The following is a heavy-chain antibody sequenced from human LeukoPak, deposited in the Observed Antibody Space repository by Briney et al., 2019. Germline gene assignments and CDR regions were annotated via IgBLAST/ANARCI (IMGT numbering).Heavy chain of an antibody. Sequence: SETLSLTCTVSGGSISSYYWSWIRQPPGEGLEWIGYIYYSGSTNYNPSLKSRVTISVDTSKNQFSLKLSSVTAADTAVYYCARGYGSGSSNKYNWFDPWGQGTLVTVSS. CDR3: ARGYGSGSSNKYNWFDP. CDR2: IYYSGST. V-gene: IGHV4-59*01. CDR1: GGSISSYY. J-gene: IGHJ5*02. D-gene: IGHD3-10*01.